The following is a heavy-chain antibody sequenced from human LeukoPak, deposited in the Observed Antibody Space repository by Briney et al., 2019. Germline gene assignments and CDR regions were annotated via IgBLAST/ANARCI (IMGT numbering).Heavy chain of an antibody. Sequence: VASVKVSCKASGGTFSSYAISWLRQAPGQGLEWMGRIIPILTIANYAQKFQGRVAITADKSTSTAYMELSSLRSEDTALYYCARGPTDLYDSSGYYYLDSWGQGTLVTVSS. J-gene: IGHJ4*02. CDR3: ARGPTDLYDSSGYYYLDS. D-gene: IGHD3-22*01. CDR2: IIPILTIA. CDR1: GGTFSSYA. V-gene: IGHV1-69*10.